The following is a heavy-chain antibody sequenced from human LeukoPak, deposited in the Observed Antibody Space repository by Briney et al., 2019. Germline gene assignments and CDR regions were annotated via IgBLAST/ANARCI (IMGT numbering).Heavy chain of an antibody. J-gene: IGHJ4*02. CDR3: ARDLGYSSGWVYFDY. D-gene: IGHD6-19*01. CDR1: GFTFSDYC. V-gene: IGHV3-11*04. CDR2: ISSSGSTI. Sequence: PGGSLRLSCAASGFTFSDYCMSWIRQAPGKGLEWVSYISSSGSTIYYADSVKGRFTISRDNAKNSLYLQMNSLRAEDTAVYYCARDLGYSSGWVYFDYWGQGTLVTVSS.